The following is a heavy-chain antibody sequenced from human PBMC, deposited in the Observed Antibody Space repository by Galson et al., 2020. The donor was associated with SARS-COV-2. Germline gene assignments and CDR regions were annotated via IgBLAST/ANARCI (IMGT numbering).Heavy chain of an antibody. Sequence: SVKVSCKASGGTFSSYAISWVRQAPGQGLEWMGGIIPIFGTANYAQKFQGRVTITADESTSTAYMELSSLRSEDTAVYYCARNSFWSGYYGDYYYGMDVWGQGTTVTVSS. CDR2: IIPIFGTA. CDR1: GGTFSSYA. J-gene: IGHJ6*02. D-gene: IGHD3-3*01. CDR3: ARNSFWSGYYGDYYYGMDV. V-gene: IGHV1-69*13.